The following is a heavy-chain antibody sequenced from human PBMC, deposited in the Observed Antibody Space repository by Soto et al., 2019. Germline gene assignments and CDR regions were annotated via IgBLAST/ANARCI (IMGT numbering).Heavy chain of an antibody. CDR3: ARVILTAMDV. CDR2: INPSSGDT. Sequence: ASVKVSCKASGYSFTGYHIHWVRQAPGQGLEWMGWINPSSGDTNYAQKFQGRVTMTRDTSISTAYMELSRLRSDDTAVYYCARVILTAMDVWGQGTTVTVSS. J-gene: IGHJ6*02. D-gene: IGHD3-9*01. CDR1: GYSFTGYH. V-gene: IGHV1-2*02.